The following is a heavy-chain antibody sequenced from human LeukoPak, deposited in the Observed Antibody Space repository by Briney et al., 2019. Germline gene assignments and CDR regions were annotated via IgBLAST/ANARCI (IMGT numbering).Heavy chain of an antibody. V-gene: IGHV3-23*03. D-gene: IGHD1-1*01. J-gene: IGHJ5*02. CDR1: GFTLSSYA. CDR3: AKEDDAWYDP. Sequence: PGGSLRLSCAASGFTLSSYAMSWVRQAPGKGLEWVSVSYGGLSPHYADSVKGRFTISSDNSKNTLYLQMNSLRVEDTAFYYCAKEDDAWYDPWGQGTLVTVSS. CDR2: SYGGLSP.